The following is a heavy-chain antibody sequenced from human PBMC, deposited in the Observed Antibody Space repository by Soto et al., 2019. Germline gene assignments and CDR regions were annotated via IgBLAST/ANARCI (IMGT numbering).Heavy chain of an antibody. CDR2: IRSKANSYAT. CDR3: TRHSVAGTGNDY. Sequence: GGSLRLSCAASGFTFSGSAIHWVRQASGKGLEWVGRIRSKANSYATAYAASVKGRFTISRDDSKNTAYLQMNSLKTEDTAVYYCTRHSVAGTGNDYWGQGTLVTVSS. J-gene: IGHJ4*02. CDR1: GFTFSGSA. V-gene: IGHV3-73*01. D-gene: IGHD6-19*01.